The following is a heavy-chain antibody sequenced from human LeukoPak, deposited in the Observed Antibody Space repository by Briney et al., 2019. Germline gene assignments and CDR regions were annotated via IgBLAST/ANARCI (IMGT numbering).Heavy chain of an antibody. CDR1: GYTLTSYG. CDR3: ASCTSSSSGYCFDY. D-gene: IGHD6-6*01. Sequence: ASVKVSCKASGYTLTSYGISWVRQAPGQGLEWMGWISAYNGNTNYAQKLQGRVTMTTDTSTSTAYMELRSLRSDDTAVYYSASCTSSSSGYCFDYWGQGTLVTVSS. V-gene: IGHV1-18*01. J-gene: IGHJ4*02. CDR2: ISAYNGNT.